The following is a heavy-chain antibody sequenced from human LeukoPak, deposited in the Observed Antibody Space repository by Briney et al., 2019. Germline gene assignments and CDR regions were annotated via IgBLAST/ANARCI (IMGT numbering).Heavy chain of an antibody. Sequence: GESLKISCKGSGYSFTSYWIGWVRQMPGKGLEWMGIIYPGDSDTRYSPSFQGQVTISADKSISTAYLQWSSLKASDTAMYYCVRQDGKVMGYYYGMDVWGQGTTVTVSS. CDR2: IYPGDSDT. CDR3: VRQDGKVMGYYYGMDV. CDR1: GYSFTSYW. J-gene: IGHJ6*02. D-gene: IGHD4-23*01. V-gene: IGHV5-51*01.